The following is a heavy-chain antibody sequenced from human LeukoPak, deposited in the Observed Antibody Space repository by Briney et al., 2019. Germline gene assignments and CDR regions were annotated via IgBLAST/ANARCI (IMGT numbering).Heavy chain of an antibody. D-gene: IGHD2-21*02. CDR1: GVSFDDYY. CDR3: TRMTAGHDY. V-gene: IGHV4-34*01. J-gene: IGHJ4*02. Sequence: SETLSLTCAVSGVSFDDYYWSWVRRTPGKGLEWIGEINHSGYTNDSPSLKSRVTLSIDTSRKQFSLNLRSVTVADTGIYYCTRMTAGHDYWGQGTLVTVSS. CDR2: INHSGYT.